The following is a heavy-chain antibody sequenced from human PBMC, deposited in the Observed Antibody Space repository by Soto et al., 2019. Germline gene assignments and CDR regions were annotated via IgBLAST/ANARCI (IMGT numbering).Heavy chain of an antibody. CDR1: GFTFSSYW. Sequence: GGSLRLSCAASGFTFSSYWMHWVRQAPGKGLVWVSRINSGGSSTSYADSVKGRFTISRDNAKNTLYLQMNSLRAEDTAVYYCARGRLYSSGWYNYYYGMDVWGQGTTVTVSS. J-gene: IGHJ6*02. V-gene: IGHV3-74*01. D-gene: IGHD6-19*01. CDR3: ARGRLYSSGWYNYYYGMDV. CDR2: INSGGSST.